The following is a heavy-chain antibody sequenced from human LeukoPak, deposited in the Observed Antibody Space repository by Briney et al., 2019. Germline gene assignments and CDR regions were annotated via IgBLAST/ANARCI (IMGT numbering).Heavy chain of an antibody. D-gene: IGHD1-26*01. CDR3: AKAQVGATACFDY. V-gene: IGHV3-30*02. CDR2: IRYDGSNK. Sequence: GGSLRLSCAASAFTFSSYGMHWVRQAPGKGLEWVAFIRYDGSNKYYADSVKGRFTISRDNSKNTLYLQMNSLRAEDTAVYYCAKAQVGATACFDYWGQGTLVTVSS. CDR1: AFTFSSYG. J-gene: IGHJ4*02.